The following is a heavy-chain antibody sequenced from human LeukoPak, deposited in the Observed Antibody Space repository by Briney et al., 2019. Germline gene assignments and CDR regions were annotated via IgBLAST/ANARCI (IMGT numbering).Heavy chain of an antibody. CDR3: ARESRHGSSWYPGDDY. CDR1: GGSISSGGYY. D-gene: IGHD6-13*01. J-gene: IGHJ4*02. Sequence: PSQTLSLTCTVSGGSISSGGYYWSWIRQHPGKGLEWIGYIYYSGSTSYNPSIKSRVTLSVDPSKNQFSLKLSSVTAADTAVYYRARESRHGSSWYPGDDYWGQGTLVTVSS. V-gene: IGHV4-31*03. CDR2: IYYSGST.